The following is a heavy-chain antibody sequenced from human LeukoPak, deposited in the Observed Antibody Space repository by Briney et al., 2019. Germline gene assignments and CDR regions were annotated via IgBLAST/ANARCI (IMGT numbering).Heavy chain of an antibody. V-gene: IGHV3-23*01. J-gene: IGHJ4*02. Sequence: GGSLRLSCTPSGFTFSTYARSWVRQAPGKGLEWVSGISSSGSGIYYTDSVKGRFTISRDNSKNMLYLQMNSLRAEDTAVYFCAKKGLVGSTDLRAFDYWGQGILVTVSA. CDR1: GFTFSTYA. CDR2: ISSSGSGI. CDR3: AKKGLVGSTDLRAFDY. D-gene: IGHD1-26*01.